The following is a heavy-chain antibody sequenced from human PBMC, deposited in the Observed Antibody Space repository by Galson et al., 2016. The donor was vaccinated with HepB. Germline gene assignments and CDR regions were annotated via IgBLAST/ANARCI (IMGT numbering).Heavy chain of an antibody. CDR2: IYWDDDK. J-gene: IGHJ4*02. Sequence: PALVNPTQTLTLTCTLSGFSLSTYGVGVAWIRQPPGKALEWLAIIYWDDDKRYSPSLKSRLAITKDTSNRQVVFTLTSMDPADTATYYCAHPTKGDYFDYWGQGTLVTGSS. D-gene: IGHD2-8*01. CDR1: GFSLSTYGVG. V-gene: IGHV2-5*02. CDR3: AHPTKGDYFDY.